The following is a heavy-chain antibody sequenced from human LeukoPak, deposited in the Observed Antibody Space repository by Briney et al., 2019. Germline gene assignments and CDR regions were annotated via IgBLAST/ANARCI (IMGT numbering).Heavy chain of an antibody. J-gene: IGHJ4*02. CDR3: ASRFDY. CDR1: AFTFSNYG. V-gene: IGHV3-30*03. CDR2: ISFDGSNK. Sequence: PGRSLRLSCAASAFTFSNYGMHWVRQAPGKGLEWVALISFDGSNKYYADSVKGRFTISRDNSKNTLYLQMNSLRAEDTAVYYCASRFDYWGQGTLVTVSS.